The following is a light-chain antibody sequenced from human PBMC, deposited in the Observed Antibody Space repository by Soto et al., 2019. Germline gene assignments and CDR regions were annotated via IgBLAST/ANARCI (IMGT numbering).Light chain of an antibody. CDR2: GAS. CDR1: QSVGSN. Sequence: EIVMTQSPATLSVSPGERATLSCRASQSVGSNLAWYQQKPGQAPRLLIYGASTRATGIPARFSGSGSGTEFTLTISSLQSEDFAVDYCQQYNNWPPWTFGQGTKVEFK. V-gene: IGKV3-15*01. J-gene: IGKJ1*01. CDR3: QQYNNWPPWT.